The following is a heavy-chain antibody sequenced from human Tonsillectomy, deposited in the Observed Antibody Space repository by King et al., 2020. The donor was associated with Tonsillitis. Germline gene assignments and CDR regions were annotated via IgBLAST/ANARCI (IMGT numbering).Heavy chain of an antibody. Sequence: HVQLVESGGGVVQPGRSLRLSCAASGFTFISYGMHWVRQAPGKGLEWVAVISYDGSNKYYADSVKGRFTISRDNSKNTLFLRMNSLRAEDTAVYYCARGDDSSGYYWSFDYWGQGTLVTVSS. V-gene: IGHV3-33*05. CDR3: ARGDDSSGYYWSFDY. J-gene: IGHJ4*02. CDR1: GFTFISYG. CDR2: ISYDGSNK. D-gene: IGHD3-22*01.